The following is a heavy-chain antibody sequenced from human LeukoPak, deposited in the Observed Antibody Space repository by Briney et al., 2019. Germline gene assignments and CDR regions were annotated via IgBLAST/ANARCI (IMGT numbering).Heavy chain of an antibody. CDR1: GGSISSDDYY. Sequence: KPSQTLSLTCTESGGSISSDDYYWNWIRQPAGRGLEWIGRIYITGNTMYNPSLESRVRMSIDTSKNQVSLTVKSVTAADTAVCYCARGGTLFTFFDYWGQGTLVTVSS. CDR3: ARGGTLFTFFDY. J-gene: IGHJ4*02. CDR2: IYITGNT. V-gene: IGHV4-61*02.